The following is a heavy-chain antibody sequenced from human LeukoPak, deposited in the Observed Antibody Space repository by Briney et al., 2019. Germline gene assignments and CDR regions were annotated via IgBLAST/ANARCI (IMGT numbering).Heavy chain of an antibody. D-gene: IGHD3-22*01. CDR3: ASGDYDSSGYRDPGY. CDR2: ISPSGGST. CDR1: GYTFTSNY. Sequence: ASVKVSCKAFGYTFTSNYMHWVRQAPGQGPEWMGVISPSGGSTTYAQKFQGRVTLTRDMSTSTDYLELSSLRSEDTAVYYCASGDYDSSGYRDPGYWGQGTLVTVSS. V-gene: IGHV1-46*01. J-gene: IGHJ4*02.